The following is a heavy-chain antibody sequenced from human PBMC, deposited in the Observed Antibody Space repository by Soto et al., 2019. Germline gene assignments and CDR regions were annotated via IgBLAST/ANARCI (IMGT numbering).Heavy chain of an antibody. V-gene: IGHV1-8*01. Sequence: ASVKVSCKASGYTFTSYDINWVRQATGQGLEWMGWMNPNSGNTGYAQKFQGRVTMTRNTSISTAYMELSSLRSEDTAVYYCARAPVRLELGDPARTSEYYYYYYMDVWGKGTTVTVSS. CDR3: ARAPVRLELGDPARTSEYYYYYYMDV. J-gene: IGHJ6*03. CDR1: GYTFTSYD. CDR2: MNPNSGNT. D-gene: IGHD1-1*01.